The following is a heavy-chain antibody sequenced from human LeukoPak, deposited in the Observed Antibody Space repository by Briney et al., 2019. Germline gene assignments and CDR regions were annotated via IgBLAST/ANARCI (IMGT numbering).Heavy chain of an antibody. CDR1: GVSISSSNSY. J-gene: IGHJ4*02. V-gene: IGHV4-39*01. CDR3: ARQTGSGLFILP. Sequence: PSETLSLTCTVSGVSISSSNSYWGWIRQPPGKGLEWIGSIYYSGNTYYNASLKSQVSSSIDTTKNQFSLRLTSVTAADTAVYYCARQTGSGLFILPGGQGTLVTVSS. D-gene: IGHD3/OR15-3a*01. CDR2: IYYSGNT.